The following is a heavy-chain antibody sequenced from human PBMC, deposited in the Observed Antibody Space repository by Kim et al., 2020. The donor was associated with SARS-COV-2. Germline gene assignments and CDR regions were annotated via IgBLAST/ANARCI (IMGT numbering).Heavy chain of an antibody. CDR2: IWYDGSNK. J-gene: IGHJ3*02. Sequence: GGSLRLSCAASGFTFSSYGMHWVRQAPGKGLEWVAVIWYDGSNKYYADSVKGRFTISRDNSKNTLYLQMNSLRAEDTAVYYCARDTIELTEDIAFDIWGQGTMVTVSS. CDR3: ARDTIELTEDIAFDI. CDR1: GFTFSSYG. D-gene: IGHD2-15*01. V-gene: IGHV3-33*01.